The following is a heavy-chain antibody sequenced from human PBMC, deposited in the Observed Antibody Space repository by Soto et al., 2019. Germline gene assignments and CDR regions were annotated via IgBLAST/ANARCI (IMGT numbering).Heavy chain of an antibody. V-gene: IGHV1-3*01. Sequence: ASVKVSCKASGYTFTRYGIHWVLQSRVQRLEWMGWINAANGDTKYSPKFQGRVTITRDTSASTAYMELSSLRSGDTAVYYCVRRHVSATGIDWFDPWGQGTLVTVSS. CDR1: GYTFTRYG. CDR2: INAANGDT. CDR3: VRRHVSATGIDWFDP. D-gene: IGHD6-13*01. J-gene: IGHJ5*02.